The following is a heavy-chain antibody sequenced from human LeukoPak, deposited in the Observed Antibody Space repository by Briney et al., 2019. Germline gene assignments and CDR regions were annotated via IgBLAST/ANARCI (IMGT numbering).Heavy chain of an antibody. CDR2: ISYHGSNK. D-gene: IGHD3/OR15-3a*01. V-gene: IGHV3-30*04. CDR1: GLTFSSYS. J-gene: IGHJ4*02. CDR3: ARSPERLGQGYLDS. Sequence: PGRSLRLSCAASGLTFSSYSMHWVRQAPGKGLEWLTLISYHGSNKDYTDSVKGRFTISRDNSKNTVFLQMNSLRTEDTAIYFCARSPERLGQGYLDSWGQGTLVTVSS.